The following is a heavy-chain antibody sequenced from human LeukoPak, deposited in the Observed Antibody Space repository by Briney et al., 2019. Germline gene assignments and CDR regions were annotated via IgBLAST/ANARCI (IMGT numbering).Heavy chain of an antibody. V-gene: IGHV3-53*01. CDR2: IYSAGTT. Sequence: GGSLRLSCAASGFTVSSNYMSWVRRAPGKGLEWVSVIYSAGTTYYADSVKGRFTISRGNSENTLYLQMNSLRAEDTAVYYCARGSLGTAMVHDCWGQGTLVTVSS. CDR1: GFTVSSNY. CDR3: ARGSLGTAMVHDC. D-gene: IGHD5-18*01. J-gene: IGHJ4*02.